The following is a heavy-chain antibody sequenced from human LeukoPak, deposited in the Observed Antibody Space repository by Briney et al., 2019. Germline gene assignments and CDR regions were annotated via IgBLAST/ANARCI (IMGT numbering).Heavy chain of an antibody. D-gene: IGHD2-21*01. V-gene: IGHV1-8*01. CDR3: ARVVMKAFYYYYMDV. CDR2: MNTTSGDT. J-gene: IGHJ6*03. CDR1: GYTFSDYD. Sequence: GASVTVSCTASGYTFSDYDVNWVRQAPGQGLEWMGWMNTTSGDTGYAQKFQGRVTMTRSMSKNTAYMELSRLRSEDTAVYFCARVVMKAFYYYYMDVWGKGTTIIISS.